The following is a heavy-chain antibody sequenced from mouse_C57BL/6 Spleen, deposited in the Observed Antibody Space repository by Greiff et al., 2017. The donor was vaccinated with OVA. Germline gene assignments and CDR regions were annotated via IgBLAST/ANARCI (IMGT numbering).Heavy chain of an antibody. V-gene: IGHV1-4*01. CDR3: ARSAYCNPDLYCDV. CDR2: INPSSGYT. J-gene: IGHJ1*03. CDR1: GYTFTSYT. Sequence: QVQLQQSGAELARPGASVKMSCKASGYTFTSYTMHWVKQRPGQGLEWIGYINPSSGYTKYNQKFKDKATLTADKSSSTAYMQLSSLTSEDSAVYYCARSAYCNPDLYCDVWGTGTTVTVSS. D-gene: IGHD2-1*01.